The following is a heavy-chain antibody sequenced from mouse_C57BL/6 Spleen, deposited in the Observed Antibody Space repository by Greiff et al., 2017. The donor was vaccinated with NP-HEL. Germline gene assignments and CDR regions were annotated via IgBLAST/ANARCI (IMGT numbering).Heavy chain of an antibody. CDR3: ARNGIYYGRSSNYFDY. D-gene: IGHD1-1*01. Sequence: VKLVESGPGLVAPSQSLSITCTVSGFSLTSYAISWVRQPPGKGLEWLGVIWTGGGTNYNSALKSRLSISKDNSKSQVFLKMNSLQTDDTARYYCARNGIYYGRSSNYFDYGGQGTTLTVSA. J-gene: IGHJ2*01. V-gene: IGHV2-9-1*01. CDR2: IWTGGGT. CDR1: GFSLTSYA.